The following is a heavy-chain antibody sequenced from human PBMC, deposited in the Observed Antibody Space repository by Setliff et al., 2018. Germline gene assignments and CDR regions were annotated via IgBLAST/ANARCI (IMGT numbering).Heavy chain of an antibody. CDR2: IDYRGRA. CDR1: GGSISSDNDL. CDR3: AREVVNPISSDAFDI. D-gene: IGHD2-2*01. J-gene: IGHJ3*02. V-gene: IGHV4-30-4*08. Sequence: KSSETLSLTCTVSGGSISSDNDLWSWLRQSPGKGLEWIAYIDYRGRAYYTPSLKSRVSISVDTSKNQFSLRLSSVTAADTAVYYCAREVVNPISSDAFDIWGPGTMVPVSS.